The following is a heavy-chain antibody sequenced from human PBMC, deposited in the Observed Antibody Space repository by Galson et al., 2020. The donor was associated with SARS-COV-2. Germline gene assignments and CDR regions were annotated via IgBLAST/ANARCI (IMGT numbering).Heavy chain of an antibody. CDR1: GGSISRGHNY. D-gene: IGHD3-10*01. V-gene: IGHV4-31*03. J-gene: IGHJ4*02. CDR2: IYYSGTT. CDR3: ATGAGDY. Sequence: TSETLSLTCTVSGGSISRGHNYWSWVRQHPGKGLEWIGYIYYSGTTYYSPSLKSRLTMSVDTSKTQFSLDRRPVTAADTAVYYWATGAGDYWGQGTLVTVSS.